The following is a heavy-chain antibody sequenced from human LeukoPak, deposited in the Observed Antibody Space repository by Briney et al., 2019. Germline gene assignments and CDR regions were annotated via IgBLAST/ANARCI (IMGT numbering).Heavy chain of an antibody. Sequence: GGPLRLSCAASGFTFSTYSMNWVRQAPGTGLEWVSYISSSNSNIYYADSVKGRFTISRDNAKNSLYLQMNSLRAEDTAMYYCARTYYYGSGSYDYWGQGTLVTDSS. CDR3: ARTYYYGSGSYDY. D-gene: IGHD3-10*01. CDR1: GFTFSTYS. J-gene: IGHJ4*02. V-gene: IGHV3-48*01. CDR2: ISSSNSNI.